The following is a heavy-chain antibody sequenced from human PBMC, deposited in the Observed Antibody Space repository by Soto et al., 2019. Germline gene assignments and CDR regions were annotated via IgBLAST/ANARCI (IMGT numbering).Heavy chain of an antibody. CDR2: INTNSGGT. CDR3: ARTQTNDY. J-gene: IGHJ4*02. CDR1: GYTFTGYY. V-gene: IGHV1-2*02. Sequence: QVQLVQSGAEVKKPGASVKVSCKASGYTFTGYYIHWVRQAPGQGLEWMGWINTNSGGTNYAQKFHGRVTMTRDTSISTAYMELSRLTSDDTAVYYCARTQTNDYWGQGTLVTVSS.